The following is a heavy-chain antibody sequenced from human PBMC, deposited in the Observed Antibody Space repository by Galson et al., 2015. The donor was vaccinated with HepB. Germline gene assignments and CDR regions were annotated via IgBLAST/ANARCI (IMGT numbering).Heavy chain of an antibody. CDR2: INAGNGNT. Sequence: SVKVSCKASGYTFTSYAMHWVRQAPGQRLEWMGWINAGNGNTKYSQKFQGRVTITRDTSASTAYMELSSLRSEDTAVYYCARVEIAVAGPPLAFDIWGQGTMVTVSS. CDR1: GYTFTSYA. CDR3: ARVEIAVAGPPLAFDI. D-gene: IGHD6-19*01. J-gene: IGHJ3*02. V-gene: IGHV1-3*01.